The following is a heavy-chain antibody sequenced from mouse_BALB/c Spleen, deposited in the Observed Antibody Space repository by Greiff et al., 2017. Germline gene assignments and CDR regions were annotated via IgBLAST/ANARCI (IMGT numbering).Heavy chain of an antibody. Sequence: VQLQQSGAELVKPGASVKLSCTASGFNIKDTYMHWVKQRPEQGLEWIGGIDPANGNTKYDPKFQGKATITADTSSNTAYLQLSSLTSEDTAVYYCARPGDGYWYFDVWGAGTTVTVSS. V-gene: IGHV14-3*02. CDR2: IDPANGNT. D-gene: IGHD2-3*01. J-gene: IGHJ1*01. CDR1: GFNIKDTY. CDR3: ARPGDGYWYFDV.